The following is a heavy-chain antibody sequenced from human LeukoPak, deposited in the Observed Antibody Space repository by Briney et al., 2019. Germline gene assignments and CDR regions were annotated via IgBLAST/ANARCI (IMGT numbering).Heavy chain of an antibody. CDR2: IIPIFGTA. D-gene: IGHD6-6*01. Sequence: SVKVSCKASGGTFSSYAISWVRQAPGRGLEWMGGIIPIFGTANYAQKFQGRVTITADESTSTAYMELSSLRSEDTAVYYCARLGRQESEYSSSPGDYWGQGTLVTVSS. CDR1: GGTFSSYA. CDR3: ARLGRQESEYSSSPGDY. J-gene: IGHJ4*02. V-gene: IGHV1-69*13.